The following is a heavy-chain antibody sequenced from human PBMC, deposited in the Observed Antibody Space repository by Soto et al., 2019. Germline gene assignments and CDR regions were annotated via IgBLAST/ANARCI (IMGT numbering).Heavy chain of an antibody. J-gene: IGHJ3*02. D-gene: IGHD1-7*01. Sequence: GASVKVSCKASGGTFSSYAISWVRQAPGQGLEWMGWINPNSGGTNYAQKFQGRVTMTRDTSISTAYMELSRLRSDDTAVYYCARVSELELLSAFDIWGQGTMVTVSS. V-gene: IGHV1-2*02. CDR3: ARVSELELLSAFDI. CDR1: GGTFSSYA. CDR2: INPNSGGT.